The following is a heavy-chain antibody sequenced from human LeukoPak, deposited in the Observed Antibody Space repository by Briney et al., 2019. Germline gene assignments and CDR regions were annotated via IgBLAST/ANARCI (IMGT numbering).Heavy chain of an antibody. CDR1: GFTFSSYA. V-gene: IGHV3-23*01. Sequence: TGGSLRLSCAASGFTFSSYAMSWVRQAPGKGLEWVSAISGSGGSTNYADSVKGRFTISGDNSKNTLYLQMNSLRAEDTAVYYCAKDGITMIVVDPFDIWGQGTMVTVSS. J-gene: IGHJ3*02. CDR3: AKDGITMIVVDPFDI. D-gene: IGHD3-22*01. CDR2: ISGSGGST.